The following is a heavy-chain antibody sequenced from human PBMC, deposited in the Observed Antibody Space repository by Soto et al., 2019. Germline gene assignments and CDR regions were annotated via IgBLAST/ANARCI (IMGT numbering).Heavy chain of an antibody. CDR3: AKARGLRPNWYFDL. D-gene: IGHD4-17*01. CDR2: ISGSGGST. Sequence: EVQLLESGGGLVQPGGSLRLSCAASGFTFSSYAMSWVRQAPGKGLEWVSVISGSGGSTYYADSVKGRFTISRDNSKNTLYLRMNSLRAEDTAVYYCAKARGLRPNWYFDLWGRGTLVTVSS. V-gene: IGHV3-23*01. J-gene: IGHJ2*01. CDR1: GFTFSSYA.